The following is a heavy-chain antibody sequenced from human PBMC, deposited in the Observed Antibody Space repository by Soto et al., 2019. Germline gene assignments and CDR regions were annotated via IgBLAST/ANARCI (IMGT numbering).Heavy chain of an antibody. J-gene: IGHJ5*02. CDR2: ISTSSSYT. V-gene: IGHV3-11*06. D-gene: IGHD3-22*01. Sequence: QVQLVASGGGLVKPGGSLRLSCAASGFTFSDYYMSWIRQAPGKGLEWVSYISTSSSYTNYADSVKGRFTISRANAKNSLYLQMNSLRAEDTAVYYCARDATYYDSSGYFKSPDWFDPWGQGTLVTVSS. CDR1: GFTFSDYY. CDR3: ARDATYYDSSGYFKSPDWFDP.